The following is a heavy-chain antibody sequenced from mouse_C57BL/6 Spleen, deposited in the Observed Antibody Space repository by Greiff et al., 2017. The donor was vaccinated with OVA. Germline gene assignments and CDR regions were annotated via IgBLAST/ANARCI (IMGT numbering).Heavy chain of an antibody. CDR3: ARGGNYGSLYYFDY. CDR2: IYPGGGYT. V-gene: IGHV1-63*01. J-gene: IGHJ2*01. D-gene: IGHD1-1*01. Sequence: QVQLQQSGAELVRPGTSVKMSCKASGYTFTNYWIGWAKQRPGHGLEWIGDIYPGGGYTNYNEKFKGRATLTADKSSSPAYMQFSSLTSEDSAIYYCARGGNYGSLYYFDYWDQGTTLTVSS. CDR1: GYTFTNYW.